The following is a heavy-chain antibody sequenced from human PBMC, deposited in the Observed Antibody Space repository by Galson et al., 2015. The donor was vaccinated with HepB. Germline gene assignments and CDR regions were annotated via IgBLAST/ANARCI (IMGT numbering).Heavy chain of an antibody. CDR3: AILNGGYYGMDV. CDR1: GYTFTSYY. CDR2: INPSGGST. J-gene: IGHJ6*02. Sequence: SVKVSCKASGYTFTSYYMHWVRQAPGQGLEWMGIINPSGGSTSYAQKFQGRVTMTEDTSTDTAYMELSSLRSEDTAVYYCAILNGGYYGMDVWGQGTTVTVSS. V-gene: IGHV1-46*01. D-gene: IGHD4-23*01.